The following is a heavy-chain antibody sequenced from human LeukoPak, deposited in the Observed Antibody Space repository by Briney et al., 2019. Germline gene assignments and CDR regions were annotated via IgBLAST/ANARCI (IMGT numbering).Heavy chain of an antibody. CDR3: ARERVIAAAGDGFDS. CDR2: ISSSTTI. D-gene: IGHD2-21*01. V-gene: IGHV3-48*02. Sequence: GGSLRLSCAASGFTFSNYNMNWVRQAPGKGLEWVSYISSSTTIFYADSVKGRFTISRDNAKNSLFLQMNGLRDEDTALYYCARERVIAAAGDGFDSWGQGTLVTVSS. J-gene: IGHJ4*02. CDR1: GFTFSNYN.